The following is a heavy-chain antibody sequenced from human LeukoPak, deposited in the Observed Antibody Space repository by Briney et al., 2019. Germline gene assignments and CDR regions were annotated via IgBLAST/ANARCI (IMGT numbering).Heavy chain of an antibody. CDR2: ITYDGSDK. D-gene: IGHD3-3*01. CDR3: AKGPPYYDAWSGFSN. Sequence: PGGSLRLSCAGSGFNFISYAMHWVRQSPAKGLEWVAVITYDGSDKYYADSVNGRFTVSRDNSKNTLYLQMNSLRADDTAVYYCAKGPPYYDAWSGFSNWGQGTLVTVSS. CDR1: GFNFISYA. V-gene: IGHV3-30*18. J-gene: IGHJ4*02.